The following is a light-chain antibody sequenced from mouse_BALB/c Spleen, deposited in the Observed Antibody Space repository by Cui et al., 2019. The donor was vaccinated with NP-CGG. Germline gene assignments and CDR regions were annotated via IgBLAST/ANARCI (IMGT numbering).Light chain of an antibody. CDR3: ALWFSNHWV. CDR2: GTN. Sequence: QAVVTQESALPTSPGETVTPPCRSSTGAVTTSNYANWVQEKPDHLFTGLVGGTNNRAPSVPARFSGSLIGDKAALTITGAQTEDEAIYFCALWFSNHWVFGGGTKLTVL. J-gene: IGLJ1*01. V-gene: IGLV1*01. CDR1: TGAVTTSNY.